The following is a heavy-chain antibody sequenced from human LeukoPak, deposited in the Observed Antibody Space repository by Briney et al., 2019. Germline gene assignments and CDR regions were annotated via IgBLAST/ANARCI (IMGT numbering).Heavy chain of an antibody. Sequence: KPSETLSLTCTVSGGSISVFYWSWLRQPPGKGLEWIGYIFRSGHTSYNPTLKSRVSISIDSSKDQFSLNLSSLTAADTAVYYCARSVFGNPWFDPWGQGTLVTVSS. CDR3: ARSVFGNPWFDP. V-gene: IGHV4-59*01. CDR2: IFRSGHT. J-gene: IGHJ5*02. D-gene: IGHD3-16*01. CDR1: GGSISVFY.